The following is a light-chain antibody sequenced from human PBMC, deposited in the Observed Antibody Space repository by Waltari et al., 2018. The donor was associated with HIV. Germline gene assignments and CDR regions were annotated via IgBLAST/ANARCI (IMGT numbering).Light chain of an antibody. CDR2: WAS. Sequence: DMEMTQFPDSLAVSLNERATINCKSSQSVLYSSNNKNYLAWYQQKPGQPPKLRIYWASTRESGVPDRFSGSGSGTDFTLTISSLQAEDVAVYYCQQYYSTPWTFGQGTKVEI. CDR3: QQYYSTPWT. J-gene: IGKJ1*01. V-gene: IGKV4-1*01. CDR1: QSVLYSSNNKNY.